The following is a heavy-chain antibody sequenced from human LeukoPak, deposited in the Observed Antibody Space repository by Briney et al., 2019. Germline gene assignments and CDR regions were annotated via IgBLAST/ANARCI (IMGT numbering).Heavy chain of an antibody. CDR3: AKDRPLEGGFDP. J-gene: IGHJ5*02. Sequence: GGSLRLSCVVSGFSLTTYGMLWVRQAPGKGREWVSFIRPNGINKYYADSVKGRFTISRDNSKGTLHLQMNSLRTEDTALYYCAKDRPLEGGFDPWGQGSLVTVSS. D-gene: IGHD3-16*01. CDR2: IRPNGINK. V-gene: IGHV3-30*02. CDR1: GFSLTTYG.